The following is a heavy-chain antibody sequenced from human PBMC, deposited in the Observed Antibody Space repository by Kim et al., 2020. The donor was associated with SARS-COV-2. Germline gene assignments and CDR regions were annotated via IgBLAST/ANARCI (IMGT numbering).Heavy chain of an antibody. J-gene: IGHJ5*02. CDR3: ARDLRYNLRGYDSSPNWFDT. CDR1: GFTFSSYS. Sequence: GGSLRLSCAASGFTFSSYSMNWVRQAPGKGLEWVSAISSSSSYIDYADSVKGRFTISRDNAKNSLYLQMNSLRAEDTAVYYCARDLRYNLRGYDSSPNWFDTWGQGTLVTVSS. V-gene: IGHV3-21*01. D-gene: IGHD5-12*01. CDR2: ISSSSSYI.